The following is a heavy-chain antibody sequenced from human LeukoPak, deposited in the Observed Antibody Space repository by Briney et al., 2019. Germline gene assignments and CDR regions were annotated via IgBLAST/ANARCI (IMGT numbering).Heavy chain of an antibody. CDR1: GFTFSSYA. Sequence: GGSLRLSCAASGFTFSSYAMSWVRQAPGKGLEWVSAISGSGGSTYYADSVKGRFTISRDNSKNTLYLQMNSLRAEDTAVYYCAKAGAAAGTRFDYWGQETLVTVSS. V-gene: IGHV3-23*01. CDR2: ISGSGGST. CDR3: AKAGAAAGTRFDY. J-gene: IGHJ4*02. D-gene: IGHD6-13*01.